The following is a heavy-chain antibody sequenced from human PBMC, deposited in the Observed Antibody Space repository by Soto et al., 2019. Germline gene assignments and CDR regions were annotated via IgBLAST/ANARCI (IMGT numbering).Heavy chain of an antibody. CDR1: GFTFSSYA. CDR2: ISGSGGST. V-gene: IGHV3-23*01. J-gene: IGHJ4*02. Sequence: GGSLRLSCAASGFTFSSYAMSWVRQAPGKGLEWVSAISGSGGSTYYADSVKGRFTISRDNSKNTLYLQMNSLRAEDTAVYYCAKDGSRRYSSSWYYFDYWGQGTLVTVSS. CDR3: AKDGSRRYSSSWYYFDY. D-gene: IGHD6-13*01.